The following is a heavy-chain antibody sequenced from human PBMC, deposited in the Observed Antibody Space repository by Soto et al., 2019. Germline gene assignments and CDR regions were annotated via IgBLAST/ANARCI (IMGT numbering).Heavy chain of an antibody. D-gene: IGHD4-17*01. V-gene: IGHV1-18*01. Sequence: QVQLVQSGAEVKKPGASVKVSCKASGYTFTSYGISWVRQAPGQGLEWMGWISAYNGNTNDAQKLQGRVTMTTDTXXSTAYMELRSLRSDDTAVHYCARDRGMTTVPPIDLWGRGTLVTVSS. CDR2: ISAYNGNT. J-gene: IGHJ2*01. CDR3: ARDRGMTTVPPIDL. CDR1: GYTFTSYG.